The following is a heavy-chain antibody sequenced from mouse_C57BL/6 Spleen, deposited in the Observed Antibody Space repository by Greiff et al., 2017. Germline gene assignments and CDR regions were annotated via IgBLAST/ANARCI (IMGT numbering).Heavy chain of an antibody. Sequence: VQLQQSGAELVKPGASVKISCKASGYAFSSYWMNWVKQRPGKGLEWIGQIYPGDGDTNYNGKFKGKATLTADKSSSTAYMQLSSLTSEDSAVYFCARGGYGSYYAMDYWGQGTSVTVSS. CDR1: GYAFSSYW. D-gene: IGHD1-1*02. CDR3: ARGGYGSYYAMDY. J-gene: IGHJ4*01. CDR2: IYPGDGDT. V-gene: IGHV1-80*01.